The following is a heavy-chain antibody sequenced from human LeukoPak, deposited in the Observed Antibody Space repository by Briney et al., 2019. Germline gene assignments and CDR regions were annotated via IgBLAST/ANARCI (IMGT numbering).Heavy chain of an antibody. J-gene: IGHJ4*02. CDR2: TSPDGNEK. Sequence: GRSLRLSCAASGFTFSRYAMHWVRQAPGKGLEWVAVTSPDGNEKYYADSVKGRFTISRDNSKNTVFLQMNSLSTEDTAVYSCFTGSAYYYDYWGQGTLVTVSS. D-gene: IGHD3-22*01. CDR1: GFTFSRYA. V-gene: IGHV3-30*01. CDR3: FTGSAYYYDY.